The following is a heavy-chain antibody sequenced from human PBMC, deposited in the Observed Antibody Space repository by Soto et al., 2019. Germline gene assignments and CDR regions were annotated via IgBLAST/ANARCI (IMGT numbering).Heavy chain of an antibody. CDR1: GFTVSSNY. D-gene: IGHD3-22*01. CDR2: IYSGGST. CDR3: ASTATYYYXSSGYYSSHYYYYGMDV. J-gene: IGHJ6*02. Sequence: GESLRLSCAASGFTVSSNYMSWVRQAPGKGLEWVSVIYSGGSTYYADSVKGRFTISRDNSKNTLYLQMNSLRAEDTAVYYCASTATYYYXSSGYYSSHYYYYGMDVWGQGTTVTVSS. V-gene: IGHV3-53*01.